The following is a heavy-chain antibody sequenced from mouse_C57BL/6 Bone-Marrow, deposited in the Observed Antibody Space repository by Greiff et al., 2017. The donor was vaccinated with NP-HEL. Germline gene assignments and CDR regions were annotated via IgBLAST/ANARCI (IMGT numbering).Heavy chain of an antibody. Sequence: VQLQQSGAELVRPGASVKLSCKATGYTFTDYYINWVKQRPGQGLEWIARIYPGSGNTYYNEKFKGKATLTAETSSSTAYMQLSSLTSEDSAVYFCARLLPYAMDYWGQGTSVTVSS. J-gene: IGHJ4*01. D-gene: IGHD1-1*01. V-gene: IGHV1-76*01. CDR2: IYPGSGNT. CDR3: ARLLPYAMDY. CDR1: GYTFTDYY.